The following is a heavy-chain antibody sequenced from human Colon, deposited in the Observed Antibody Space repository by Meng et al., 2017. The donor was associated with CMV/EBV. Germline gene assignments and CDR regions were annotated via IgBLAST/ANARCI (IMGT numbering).Heavy chain of an antibody. CDR1: GFTFSGYW. D-gene: IGHD5-18*01. CDR2: LNNDGTYM. V-gene: IGHV3-74*03. J-gene: IGHJ4*02. CDR3: ARPRDGYSPFDL. Sequence: GESLKISCAASGFTFSGYWMHWVRQAPGKGPVWVARLNNDGTYMTYADSVRGRFAISRDNAKNTVYLQMNSLTADGTAVYYCARPRDGYSPFDLWGQGTLVTVSS.